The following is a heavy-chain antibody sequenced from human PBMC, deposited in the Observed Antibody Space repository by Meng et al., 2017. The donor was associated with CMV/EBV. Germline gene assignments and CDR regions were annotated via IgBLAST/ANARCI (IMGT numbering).Heavy chain of an antibody. CDR2: INPNSGGT. CDR1: GYTFTGYY. Sequence: ASVKVSCKASGYTFTGYYMHWVRQAPGQGLEWIGWINPNSGGTNYAQKLQGRVTMTRDTSISTAYMELSRLRSDDPAVYYCARGGERDSSGYRYGMDVWGQGTTVTVSS. J-gene: IGHJ6*02. D-gene: IGHD3-22*01. CDR3: ARGGERDSSGYRYGMDV. V-gene: IGHV1-2*02.